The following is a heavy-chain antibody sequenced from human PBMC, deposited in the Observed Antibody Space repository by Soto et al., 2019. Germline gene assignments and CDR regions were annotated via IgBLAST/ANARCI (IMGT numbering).Heavy chain of an antibody. Sequence: EVQLVQSGAEVKKPGESLKISCKGSGYSFITYWIGWVRQMPGKGLEWMGIIYPGDSDTRKNPSFQGQVTMSADKSIGTAYLQWSSLKASDTAMYYCARAFRSCSGGSCYSFDYWGQGTLVTVSS. D-gene: IGHD2-15*01. CDR1: GYSFITYW. J-gene: IGHJ4*02. CDR2: IYPGDSDT. CDR3: ARAFRSCSGGSCYSFDY. V-gene: IGHV5-51*01.